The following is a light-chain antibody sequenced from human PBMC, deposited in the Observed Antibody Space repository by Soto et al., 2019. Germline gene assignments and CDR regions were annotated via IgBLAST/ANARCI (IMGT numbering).Light chain of an antibody. CDR1: SSDVGGYNY. J-gene: IGLJ1*01. CDR2: EVS. CDR3: SSYGGSNNFFYV. Sequence: QSALTQPPSASGSPGQSVTISCTGTSSDVGGYNYVSWYQQHPGKAPKLMIYEVSKRPSGVPDRFSGSKSGNTASLTVSGLHAEDEADYYCSSYGGSNNFFYVFATGTKVTVL. V-gene: IGLV2-8*01.